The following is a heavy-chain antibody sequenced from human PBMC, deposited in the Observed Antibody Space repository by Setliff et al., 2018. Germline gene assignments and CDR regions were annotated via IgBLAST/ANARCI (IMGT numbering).Heavy chain of an antibody. CDR3: AREPSPSDALDI. J-gene: IGHJ3*02. CDR1: GYSISSGYY. V-gene: IGHV4-38-2*02. CDR2: IYHNRNS. Sequence: SETLSLTCSVSGYSISSGYYWGWIRQPPGKGLEWIGSIYHNRNSYYNPSLKSRVTISLDRSENEFSLNLTSVTAADTAVYFCAREPSPSDALDIWGQGTMVTVSS.